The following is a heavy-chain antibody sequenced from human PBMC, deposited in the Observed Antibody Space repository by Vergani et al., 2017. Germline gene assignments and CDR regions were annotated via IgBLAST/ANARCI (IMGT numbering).Heavy chain of an antibody. CDR2: ISGSGGST. Sequence: EVQLLESGGGLVQPGGSLRLSCAASGFTFSSYAMSWVRQAPGKGLEWVSAISGSGGSTYYADSVKGRFTISRDNSKNTLYLQMNSLRAEDTAVYYCAPTPYFWSGSIYYWGQGTLVTVSS. V-gene: IGHV3-23*01. CDR1: GFTFSSYA. J-gene: IGHJ4*02. D-gene: IGHD3-3*01. CDR3: APTPYFWSGSIYY.